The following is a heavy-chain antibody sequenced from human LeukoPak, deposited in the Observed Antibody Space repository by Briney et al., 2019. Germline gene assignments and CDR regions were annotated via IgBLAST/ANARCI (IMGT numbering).Heavy chain of an antibody. CDR2: IYYSGST. D-gene: IGHD4-17*01. CDR3: ARGVGDYVGGVYYYMDV. Sequence: SETLSLTCTVSGGSISSYYWSWIRQPPGKGLEWIGYIYYSGSTNYNPALKSRVTISVDTSKNQFSLKLSSVTAADTAVYYCARGVGDYVGGVYYYMDVWGKGTTVTISS. CDR1: GGSISSYY. J-gene: IGHJ6*03. V-gene: IGHV4-59*12.